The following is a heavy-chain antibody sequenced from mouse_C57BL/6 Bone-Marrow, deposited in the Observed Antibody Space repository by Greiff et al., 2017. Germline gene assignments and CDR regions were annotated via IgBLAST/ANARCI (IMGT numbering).Heavy chain of an antibody. Sequence: EVQLVESGGDLVKPGGSLKLSCAASGFTFSSYGMSWVRQTPDKRLEWVATISSGGSYTYYPDSVKGRFTISRDNAKNTLYLQMSSLKSEDTAMYYCARHDGYSWFAYWGQGTLVTVSA. V-gene: IGHV5-6*01. CDR3: ARHDGYSWFAY. CDR1: GFTFSSYG. J-gene: IGHJ3*01. CDR2: ISSGGSYT. D-gene: IGHD2-3*01.